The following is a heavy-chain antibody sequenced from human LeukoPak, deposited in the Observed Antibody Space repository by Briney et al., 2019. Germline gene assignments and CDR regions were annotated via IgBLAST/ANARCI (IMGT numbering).Heavy chain of an antibody. D-gene: IGHD6-13*01. CDR1: GYIFTTHG. V-gene: IGHV1-18*01. CDR2: ITIYNGNT. J-gene: IGHJ5*02. CDR3: ARGLGSSWTPSWFDP. Sequence: ASVKVSCKTCGYIFTTHGISWVGLAPGQGREWMGWITIYNGNTHYAQKFQGRVTLTTDTSTSTAYMELRSLGSDDTAVYYCARGLGSSWTPSWFDPWGQGTQVTVSS.